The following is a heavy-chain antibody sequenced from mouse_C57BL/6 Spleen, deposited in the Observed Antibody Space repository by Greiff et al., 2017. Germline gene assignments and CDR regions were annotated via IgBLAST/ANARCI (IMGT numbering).Heavy chain of an antibody. Sequence: EVQLVESGGGLVQPKGSLKLSCAASGFSFNTYAMNWVRQAPGKGLEWVARIRSKSNNYATYYADSVKDRFTISRDDSESMLYLQMNNLKTEDTAMYYCVRQYYGSSYNWYFDVWGTGTTVTVSS. V-gene: IGHV10-1*01. CDR3: VRQYYGSSYNWYFDV. CDR2: IRSKSNNYAT. D-gene: IGHD1-1*01. CDR1: GFSFNTYA. J-gene: IGHJ1*03.